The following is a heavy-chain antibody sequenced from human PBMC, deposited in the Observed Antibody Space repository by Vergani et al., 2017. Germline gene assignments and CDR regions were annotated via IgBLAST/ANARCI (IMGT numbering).Heavy chain of an antibody. D-gene: IGHD2-15*01. Sequence: QITLKGSGHTLVKPTQTLTLTCTFSGFSLSTSGGGVGWIRQPPGKALEWLALTYWNDDKRYSPSLKSRLTITKATSKNQVVLTMTNMDPVDTATYYCAHASIVVVVAATLFDYWGQGTLVTASS. CDR3: AHASIVVVVAATLFDY. J-gene: IGHJ4*02. CDR2: TYWNDDK. V-gene: IGHV2-5*01. CDR1: GFSLSTSGGG.